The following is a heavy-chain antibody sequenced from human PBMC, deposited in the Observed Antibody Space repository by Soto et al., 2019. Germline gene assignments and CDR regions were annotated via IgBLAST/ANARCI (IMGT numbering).Heavy chain of an antibody. CDR1: GEPFSGYY. D-gene: IGHD2-15*01. CDR3: SRNPHLGCVGSCYTSFAV. CDR2: INHNGIT. J-gene: IGHJ2*01. V-gene: IGHV4-34*02. Sequence: QVQLQQWGAGLLKPSETLSLTCAVNGEPFSGYYWSWLRQTPERGLEWIGEINHNGITSTNPSLGNPLTSSFVLSKKQFYLKLSSVTAADTAICSRSRNPHLGCVGSCYTSFAVWGPGTQVTVSS.